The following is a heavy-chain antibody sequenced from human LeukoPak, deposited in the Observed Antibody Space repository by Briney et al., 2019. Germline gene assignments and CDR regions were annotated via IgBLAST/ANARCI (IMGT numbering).Heavy chain of an antibody. D-gene: IGHD6-19*01. CDR1: GFTFSSYA. CDR2: ISYDGSNK. Sequence: GGSLRLSCAASGFTFSSYAMHWVRQAPGKGLEWVAVISYDGSNKYYADSVKGRFTISRDNSKNTLYLQMNSLRAEDTAVYYCARGSSGWYLDYWGQGTLDTVSS. J-gene: IGHJ4*02. V-gene: IGHV3-30*04. CDR3: ARGSSGWYLDY.